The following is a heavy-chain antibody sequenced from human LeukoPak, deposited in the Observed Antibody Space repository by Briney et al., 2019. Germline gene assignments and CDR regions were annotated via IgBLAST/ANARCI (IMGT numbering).Heavy chain of an antibody. Sequence: PGGSLRLSCAVSGFTFSNFWMSWVRQAPGKGLEWVAVIWYDGSNKYYADSVKGRFTISRDNSKNTLYLQMNSLRAEDTAVYYCAKNPTKYGDYVDYWGQGTLVTVSS. CDR1: GFTFSNFW. J-gene: IGHJ4*02. D-gene: IGHD4-17*01. CDR3: AKNPTKYGDYVDY. CDR2: IWYDGSNK. V-gene: IGHV3-33*06.